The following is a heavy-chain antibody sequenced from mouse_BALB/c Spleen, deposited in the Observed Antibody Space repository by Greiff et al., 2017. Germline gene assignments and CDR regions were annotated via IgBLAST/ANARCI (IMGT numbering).Heavy chain of an antibody. CDR3: ARYYRYSYAMDY. CDR2: ISYSGST. V-gene: IGHV3-8*02. D-gene: IGHD2-14*01. J-gene: IGHJ4*01. Sequence: EVQRVESGPSLVKPSQTLSLTCSVTGDSITSGYWNWIRKFPGNKLEYMGYISYSGSTYYNPSLKSRISITRDTSKNQYYLQLNSVTTEDTATYYCARYYRYSYAMDYWGQGTSVTVSS. CDR1: GDSITSGY.